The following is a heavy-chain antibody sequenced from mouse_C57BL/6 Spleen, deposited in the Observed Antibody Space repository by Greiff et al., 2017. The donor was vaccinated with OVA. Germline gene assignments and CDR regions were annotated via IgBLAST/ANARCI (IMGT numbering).Heavy chain of an antibody. CDR3: ARGGWFYAMDY. J-gene: IGHJ4*01. Sequence: QVHVKQSGPELVKPGASVKLSCKASGYTFTSYDINWVKQRPGQGLEWIGWIYPRDGSTKYNEKFKGKATLPVDTSSSTAYMELHSLTSEDSAVYFCARGGWFYAMDYWGQGTSVTVSS. V-gene: IGHV1-85*01. D-gene: IGHD3-3*01. CDR1: GYTFTSYD. CDR2: IYPRDGST.